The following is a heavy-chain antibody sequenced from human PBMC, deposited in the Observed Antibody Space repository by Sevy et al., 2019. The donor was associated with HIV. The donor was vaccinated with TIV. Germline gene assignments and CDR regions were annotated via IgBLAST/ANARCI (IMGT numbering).Heavy chain of an antibody. CDR2: ISVYNGNT. CDR1: GYTFTSYG. CDR3: AREGITMVRGVIIAFDY. J-gene: IGHJ4*02. V-gene: IGHV1-18*01. Sequence: ASVKVSCKASGYTFTSYGMSWVRQAPGQGLEWMGWISVYNGNTNYAQKLQSRVTMTTDTSTSTAYMELRSLRSDDTAVYYCAREGITMVRGVIIAFDYWGQGTLVTVSS. D-gene: IGHD3-10*01.